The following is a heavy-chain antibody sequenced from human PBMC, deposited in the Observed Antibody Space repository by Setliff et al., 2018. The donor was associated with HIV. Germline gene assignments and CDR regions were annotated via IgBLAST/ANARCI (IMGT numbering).Heavy chain of an antibody. CDR3: ARDRHYSGLGSYGP. D-gene: IGHD3-10*01. J-gene: IGHJ5*02. Sequence: SETLSLTCTLSGGSFGDYHWSWIRQPAGRGLEWIGRIFRSGTTDYKFSLKSRVTISIDTSRNQFSLRLTSVTAEDTALYYCARDRHYSGLGSYGPWGPGTLVTVSS. CDR2: IFRSGTT. CDR1: GGSFGDYH. V-gene: IGHV4-4*07.